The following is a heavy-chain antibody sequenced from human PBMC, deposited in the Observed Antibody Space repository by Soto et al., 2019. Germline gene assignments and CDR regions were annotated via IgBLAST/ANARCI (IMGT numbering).Heavy chain of an antibody. V-gene: IGHV4-30-4*01. CDR1: GGSISSGDYY. CDR2: IYYSGST. J-gene: IGHJ4*02. D-gene: IGHD5-12*01. CDR3: ARAGDGYNPAFFHY. Sequence: LSETLSLTCTVSGGSISSGDYYWNWIRQPPGKGLEWIGYIYYSGSTYYNPSLKSRVTISVDTSKNQFSLKLSSVTAADTAVYYCARAGDGYNPAFFHYWGQGTLVTVSS.